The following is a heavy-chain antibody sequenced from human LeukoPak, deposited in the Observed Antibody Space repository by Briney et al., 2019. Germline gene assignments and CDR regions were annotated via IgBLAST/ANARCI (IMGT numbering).Heavy chain of an antibody. CDR3: AIVGAAAAGTGVEVFDY. CDR2: ISGGSGDST. D-gene: IGHD6-13*01. J-gene: IGHJ4*02. Sequence: PGGSLRLSCAASGFTFSRYAMNWVRQAPGKGLEWVSVISGGSGDSTYYADSVKGRFTISRDNSKNTLYLQMNSLRAEDTAEYYCAIVGAAAAGTGVEVFDYWGQGTLVTVSS. CDR1: GFTFSRYA. V-gene: IGHV3-23*01.